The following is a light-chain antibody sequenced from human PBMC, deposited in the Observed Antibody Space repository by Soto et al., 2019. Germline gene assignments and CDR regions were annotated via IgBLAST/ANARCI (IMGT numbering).Light chain of an antibody. Sequence: QLVLTQPPSVSGAPGQRVTISCTGSRSNIGAGYDVHWYQHLPGTAPKLLIYGNNNRPSGVPDRFSGSKSGTSASLAITGLQAEDEADYYCQSYDSSLSGSVFGGGTKVTVL. CDR3: QSYDSSLSGSV. CDR1: RSNIGAGYD. V-gene: IGLV1-40*01. CDR2: GNN. J-gene: IGLJ2*01.